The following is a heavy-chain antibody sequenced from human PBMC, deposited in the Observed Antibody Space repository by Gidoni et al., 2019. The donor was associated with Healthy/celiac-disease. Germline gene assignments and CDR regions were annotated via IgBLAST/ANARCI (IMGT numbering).Heavy chain of an antibody. CDR3: AKATILVAAYFN. V-gene: IGHV3-23*01. CDR1: GFTFRSYA. CDR2: ISGSGGST. D-gene: IGHD2-15*01. J-gene: IGHJ4*02. Sequence: EVQLLESGGGLVQPGGSLRLSCAASGFTFRSYAMSWVRQAPGKGLEWVSAISGSGGSTYYADSVKGRFTISRDNSKNTLYLQMTSLRAEDTAVYYCAKATILVAAYFNWGQGTLVTVSS.